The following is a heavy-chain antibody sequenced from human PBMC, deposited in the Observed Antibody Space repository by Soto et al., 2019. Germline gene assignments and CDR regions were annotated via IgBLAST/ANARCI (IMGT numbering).Heavy chain of an antibody. Sequence: PSETLSLTCTVSGGSISSGGYYWSWIRQHPGKGLEWIGYIYYSGSTYYNPSLKSRVTISVDTSKNQFSLKLSSVTAADTAVYYCARAFPAHSCWFDPWGQGTLVTVSS. J-gene: IGHJ5*02. CDR1: GGSISSGGYY. CDR3: ARAFPAHSCWFDP. CDR2: IYYSGST. V-gene: IGHV4-31*03.